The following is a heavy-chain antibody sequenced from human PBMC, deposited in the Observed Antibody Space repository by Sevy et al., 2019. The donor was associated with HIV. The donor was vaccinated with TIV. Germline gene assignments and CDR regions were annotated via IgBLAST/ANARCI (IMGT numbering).Heavy chain of an antibody. CDR1: GFSVINQY. CDR2: IYGNDDT. V-gene: IGHV3-53*01. J-gene: IGHJ4*02. CDR3: TTERHNRFQY. D-gene: IGHD1-1*01. Sequence: GGSLRLSCAASGFSVINQYMSWVRQAPGKGLECVSTIYGNDDTDYADSVTGRFTISRDISKNMLYLQMNSLRAEDTAIYFCTTERHNRFQYWGQGTLVTVSS.